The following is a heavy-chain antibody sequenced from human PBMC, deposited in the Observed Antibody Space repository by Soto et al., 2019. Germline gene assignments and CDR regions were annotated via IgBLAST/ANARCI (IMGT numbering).Heavy chain of an antibody. CDR2: IWYDGSNK. J-gene: IGHJ6*03. CDR1: GFTFSSYG. V-gene: IGHV3-33*01. Sequence: GGSLRLSCAASGFTFSSYGMHWVRQAPGKGLEWVAVIWYDGSNKYYADSVKGRFTISRDNSKNTLYLQMNSLRAEDTAVYYCARADFWSGYRTRYYYYYMDVWGKGTTVTVSS. D-gene: IGHD3-3*01. CDR3: ARADFWSGYRTRYYYYYMDV.